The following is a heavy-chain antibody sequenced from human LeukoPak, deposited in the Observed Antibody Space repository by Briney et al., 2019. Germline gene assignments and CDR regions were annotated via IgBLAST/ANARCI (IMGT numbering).Heavy chain of an antibody. CDR2: IYYSGST. V-gene: IGHV4-59*01. CDR1: GGSISSYY. Sequence: SETLSLTCTVSGGSISSYYWSWTRQPPGKGLEWIGYIYYSGSTNYNPSLKSRVTISVDTSKNQFSLKLSSVTAADTTVYYCARDRRAPPRQYYYYGMDVWGQGTTVTVSS. CDR3: ARDRRAPPRQYYYYGMDV. J-gene: IGHJ6*02. D-gene: IGHD1-26*01.